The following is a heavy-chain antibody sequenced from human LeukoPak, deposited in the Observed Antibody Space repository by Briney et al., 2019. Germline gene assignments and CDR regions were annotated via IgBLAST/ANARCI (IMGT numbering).Heavy chain of an antibody. CDR1: GGSVRSYF. V-gene: IGHV4-4*07. D-gene: IGHD2-21*01. Sequence: PSETLSLTCTVSGGSVRSYFWTWIRQPAGRGLEWIGLIYTSGRTNYNPSLKSQVTISADDSKNQFSLKLNSVTAADTAVYYCARVGGASSTRTTFDVWGQGTVVTVSS. J-gene: IGHJ3*01. CDR3: ARVGGASSTRTTFDV. CDR2: IYTSGRT.